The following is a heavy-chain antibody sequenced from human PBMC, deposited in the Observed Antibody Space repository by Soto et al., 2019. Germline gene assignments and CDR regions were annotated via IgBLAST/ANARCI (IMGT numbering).Heavy chain of an antibody. CDR2: IIPILGIA. D-gene: IGHD2-2*01. J-gene: IGHJ6*03. CDR1: GGTFSSYT. Sequence: ASVKVSCKASGGTFSSYTISWVRQAPGQGLEWMGRIIPILGIANYAQKFQGRVTITADKSTSTAYMELSSLRSEDTAVYYCARSPDLGCSSTSCQGYYYYYYMDVWGKGTTVTVSS. V-gene: IGHV1-69*02. CDR3: ARSPDLGCSSTSCQGYYYYYYMDV.